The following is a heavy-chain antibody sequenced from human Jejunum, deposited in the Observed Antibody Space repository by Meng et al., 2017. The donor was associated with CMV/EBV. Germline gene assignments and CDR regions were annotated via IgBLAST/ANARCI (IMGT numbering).Heavy chain of an antibody. J-gene: IGHJ4*02. CDR2: IAYSGST. V-gene: IGHV4-61*08. D-gene: IGHD3-16*01. Sequence: GSGVSVSSRDSYCSWIRRPPGKEMEWMGYIAYSGSTNYNPSLKSRVTMSLDTSKTQVSLRLNSVTAADTAVYYCAWGPNMFYFDSWAQGTLVTVSS. CDR1: GVSVSSRDSY. CDR3: AWGPNMFYFDS.